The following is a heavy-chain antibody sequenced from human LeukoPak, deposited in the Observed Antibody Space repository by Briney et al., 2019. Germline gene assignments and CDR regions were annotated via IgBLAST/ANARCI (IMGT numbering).Heavy chain of an antibody. Sequence: SVKVSCKASGGTFSRYAINWVRQAPGQGLEWMGGIIPLFGTANYAQKLQGRVTITAVESMSTAYMELSSLRSEDTAVYYCARGWLAETTVVTPYNYWGQGTLVTVSS. V-gene: IGHV1-69*01. CDR3: ARGWLAETTVVTPYNY. CDR1: GGTFSRYA. D-gene: IGHD4-23*01. J-gene: IGHJ4*02. CDR2: IIPLFGTA.